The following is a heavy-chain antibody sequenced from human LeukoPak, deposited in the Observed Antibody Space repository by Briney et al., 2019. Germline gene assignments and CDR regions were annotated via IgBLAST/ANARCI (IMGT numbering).Heavy chain of an antibody. CDR1: GFTFSSYA. V-gene: IGHV3-23*01. J-gene: IGHJ5*02. CDR2: ISGSGGST. Sequence: GGPLRLSCAASGFTFSSYAMSWVRQAPGKGLEWVSAISGSGGSTYYADSVKGRFTISRDNSKNTLYLQMNSLRAEDTAVYYCARDATYYDFWSGYREFDPWGQGTLVTVSS. CDR3: ARDATYYDFWSGYREFDP. D-gene: IGHD3-3*01.